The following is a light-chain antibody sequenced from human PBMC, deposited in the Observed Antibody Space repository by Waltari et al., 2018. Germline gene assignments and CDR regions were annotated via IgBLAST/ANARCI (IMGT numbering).Light chain of an antibody. CDR2: GAS. Sequence: EIVLTQSPGTLTLSPADRATHYCRASQTVRTTYLAWYQQKPGQAPTLLIYGASSRATGIPDRFSGSGSGTDFSLTISSLEPEDFAVYYCQQYDISPLTFGGGTRVEIK. CDR1: QTVRTTY. V-gene: IGKV3-20*01. J-gene: IGKJ4*01. CDR3: QQYDISPLT.